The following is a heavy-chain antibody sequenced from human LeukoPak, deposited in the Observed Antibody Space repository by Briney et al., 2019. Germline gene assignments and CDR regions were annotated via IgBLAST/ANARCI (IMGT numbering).Heavy chain of an antibody. CDR1: GFTFSNSA. V-gene: IGHV3-23*01. D-gene: IGHD3-22*01. CDR3: ARLTYDSSGDLDY. Sequence: GGSLRLSCAASGFTFSNSAMSWARRAPGKGLEWVSAITRSAGSTYCADAVKGRFTLSRDNSKNTLFLLMNSLRAEDTAVYYCARLTYDSSGDLDYWGQETLVTVSS. J-gene: IGHJ4*02. CDR2: ITRSAGST.